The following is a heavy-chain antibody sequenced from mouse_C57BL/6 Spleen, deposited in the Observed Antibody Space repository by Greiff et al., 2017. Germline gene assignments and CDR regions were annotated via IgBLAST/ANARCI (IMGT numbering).Heavy chain of an antibody. D-gene: IGHD2-5*01. J-gene: IGHJ2*01. V-gene: IGHV1-64*01. CDR2: IHPNSGST. CDR3: AREINYSNYGGEFDY. CDR1: GYTFTSYW. Sequence: QFQLQQPGAELVKPGASVKLSCKASGYTFTSYWMHWVKQRPGQGLEWIGMIHPNSGSTNYNEKFKSKATLTVDKSSSTAYMQLSSLTSEDSAVYYCAREINYSNYGGEFDYWGQGTTLTVSS.